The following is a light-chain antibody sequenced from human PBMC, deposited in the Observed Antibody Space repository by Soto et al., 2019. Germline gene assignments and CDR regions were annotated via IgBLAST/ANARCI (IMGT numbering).Light chain of an antibody. CDR3: QQYENYWT. Sequence: DIQMTQSPSNLSASVGERDIITFRASQPVERWMAWYQQKPGKAPKLLISDVSTLESGVPSRFSGSGSGTDFTLTISHLQPDDSATYYCQQYENYWTFGQGTKVDIK. V-gene: IGKV1-5*01. CDR2: DVS. J-gene: IGKJ1*01. CDR1: QPVERW.